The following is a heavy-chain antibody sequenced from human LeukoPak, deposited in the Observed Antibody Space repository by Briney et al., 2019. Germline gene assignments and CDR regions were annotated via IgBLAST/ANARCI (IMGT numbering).Heavy chain of an antibody. Sequence: GGSLRLSCSASGFTFSSYGMHWVRQAPGKGLEWVAVISYDGSNKYYADSVKGRFTISRDNSKNTLYLQMNGLRAEDTAVYYCAKDRWGSSWYRGEWDYWGQGTLVTVSS. V-gene: IGHV3-30*18. D-gene: IGHD6-13*01. CDR3: AKDRWGSSWYRGEWDY. CDR1: GFTFSSYG. J-gene: IGHJ4*02. CDR2: ISYDGSNK.